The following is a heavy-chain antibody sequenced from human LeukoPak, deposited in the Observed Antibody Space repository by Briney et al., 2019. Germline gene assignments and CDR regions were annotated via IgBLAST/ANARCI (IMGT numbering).Heavy chain of an antibody. Sequence: SETLSLTCTVSGGSISSYYWSWLRQPPGKGLEWIGYIYSSGSTSYDPSLKSRVTISVDTSKNQFSLKLSSVTAADTAVYYCARGFYGSGSYSSPGFHAFDVWGQGTMVTVSS. CDR3: ARGFYGSGSYSSPGFHAFDV. CDR1: GGSISSYY. J-gene: IGHJ3*01. V-gene: IGHV4-59*12. D-gene: IGHD3-10*01. CDR2: IYSSGST.